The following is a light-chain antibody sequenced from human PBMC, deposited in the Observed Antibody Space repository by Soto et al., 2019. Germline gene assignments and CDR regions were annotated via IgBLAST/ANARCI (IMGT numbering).Light chain of an antibody. V-gene: IGLV2-14*01. Sequence: QSVLTQPASVSASPGQSITISCTGTSSDIGGHNYVSWYQNHPGKAPKLIIYEVTNRPSGISTRFSGSKSGNTASLTISGLQAEDEADYYCSSYTTGSPLVFGTGTKLTV. CDR3: SSYTTGSPLV. CDR2: EVT. CDR1: SSDIGGHNY. J-gene: IGLJ1*01.